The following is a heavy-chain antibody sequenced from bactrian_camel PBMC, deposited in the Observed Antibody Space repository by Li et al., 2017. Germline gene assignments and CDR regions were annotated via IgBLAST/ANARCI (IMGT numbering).Heavy chain of an antibody. Sequence: HVQLVESGGGSVQAGGSLRLSCAASGYTYNSNCMSWFRQAPGKEREGVARIYTDGGASYYADSVKGRFTISRDNAKDTLYPQMNSLKIEDTAGYYCAVGSSRQATMTARGKGTQVTVS. D-gene: IGHD3*01. CDR1: GYTYNSNC. J-gene: IGHJ4*01. CDR2: IYTDGGAS. V-gene: IGHV3S6*01.